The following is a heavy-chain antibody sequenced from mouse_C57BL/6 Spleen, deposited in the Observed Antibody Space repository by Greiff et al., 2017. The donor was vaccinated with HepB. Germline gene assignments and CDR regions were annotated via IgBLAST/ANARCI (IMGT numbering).Heavy chain of an antibody. J-gene: IGHJ4*01. CDR1: GYTFTSYW. CDR3: ASAYYSNSYYAMDY. V-gene: IGHV1-7*01. CDR2: INPSSGYT. D-gene: IGHD2-5*01. Sequence: QVHVKQSGAELAKPGASVKLSCKASGYTFTSYWMHWVKQRPGQGLEWIGYINPSSGYTKYNQKFKDKATLTADKSSSTAYMQLSSLTYEDSAVYYCASAYYSNSYYAMDYWGQGTSVTVSS.